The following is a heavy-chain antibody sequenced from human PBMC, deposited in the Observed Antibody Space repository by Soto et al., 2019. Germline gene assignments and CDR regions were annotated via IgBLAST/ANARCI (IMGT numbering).Heavy chain of an antibody. Sequence: PSETLSLTCTVSGGSISSYYWSWIRQPPGKGLEWIGYIYYGGSTNYNPSLESRVTISVDTSKNQFSLKLSSVTAADTAVYYCARQSPLYSTSYHYYYYYGMDVWGQGTTVTVSS. CDR3: ARQSPLYSTSYHYYYYYGMDV. J-gene: IGHJ6*02. CDR1: GGSISSYY. CDR2: IYYGGST. D-gene: IGHD6-6*01. V-gene: IGHV4-59*08.